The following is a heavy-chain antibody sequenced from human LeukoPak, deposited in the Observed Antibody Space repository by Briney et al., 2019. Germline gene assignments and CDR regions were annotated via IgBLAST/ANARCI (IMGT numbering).Heavy chain of an antibody. D-gene: IGHD3-3*01. J-gene: IGHJ4*02. V-gene: IGHV1-46*01. CDR3: ARDGRSTIFGVVINDFDY. CDR1: GYTFTSYY. CDR2: INPSGGST. Sequence: ASVKVSCKASGYTFTSYYMHWVRQAPGQGLEWMGIINPSGGSTSYAQKFQGRVTMTRDTSTSTVYMELSSLRSEDTAVYYCARDGRSTIFGVVINDFDYWGQGTLVTVSS.